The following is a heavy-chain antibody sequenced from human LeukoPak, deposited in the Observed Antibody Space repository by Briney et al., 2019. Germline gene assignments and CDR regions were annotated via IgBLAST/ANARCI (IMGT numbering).Heavy chain of an antibody. CDR2: INHSGST. D-gene: IGHD6-6*01. V-gene: IGHV4-34*01. J-gene: IGHJ6*03. CDR1: GGSFSGYY. Sequence: SETLSLTCAVYGGSFSGYYWSWIRQPPGKGLEWIGEINHSGSTNYNPSLKSRVTLSVDTSKNQFSLKLSSVTAADTAVYYCARHRKRGLSSIAARPPGRDYYYYYMDVWGKGTTVTVSS. CDR3: ARHRKRGLSSIAARPPGRDYYYYYMDV.